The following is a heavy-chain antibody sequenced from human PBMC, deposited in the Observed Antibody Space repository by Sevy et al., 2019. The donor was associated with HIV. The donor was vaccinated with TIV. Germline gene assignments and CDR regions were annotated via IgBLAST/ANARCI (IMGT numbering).Heavy chain of an antibody. D-gene: IGHD3-10*01. J-gene: IGHJ4*02. Sequence: ASVKVSCKASGYTITSYGISWVRQAPGQGLEWMGWISAYNGNTNYAQKLQGRVTMTTDTSTSTAYMELRSLRSDDTAVYYCARGGGIVTMVRGVINAVIDYWGQGTLVTVSS. CDR1: GYTITSYG. CDR2: ISAYNGNT. CDR3: ARGGGIVTMVRGVINAVIDY. V-gene: IGHV1-18*01.